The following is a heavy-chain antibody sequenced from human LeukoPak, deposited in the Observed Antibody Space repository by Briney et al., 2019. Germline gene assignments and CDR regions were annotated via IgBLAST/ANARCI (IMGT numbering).Heavy chain of an antibody. J-gene: IGHJ4*02. V-gene: IGHV3-74*01. CDR2: INSDGSST. CDR3: ARRYYYDSSGYAYYFDY. D-gene: IGHD3-22*01. Sequence: GGSLRLSCAASGFTFSSYWMHWVRHAPGKGLVWVSRINSDGSSTSYADSVKGRFTISRDNAKNTLYLQMNSLRAEDTAVYYCARRYYYDSSGYAYYFDYWGQGTLVTVSS. CDR1: GFTFSSYW.